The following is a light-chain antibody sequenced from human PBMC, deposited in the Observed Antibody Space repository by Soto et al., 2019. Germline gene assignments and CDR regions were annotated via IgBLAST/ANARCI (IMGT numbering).Light chain of an antibody. Sequence: QSVLTQPHSVSGAPGQSVPISCTGTRSNIGAGYDIHWYQQPPGTAPKLVIYNNHNRPSGVPDRFSGSKSGTSGSLAITGLQAEDEADYFCQSYDCTLTGVIYGGGTKLAVL. CDR1: RSNIGAGYD. CDR3: QSYDCTLTGVI. CDR2: NNH. V-gene: IGLV1-40*01. J-gene: IGLJ2*01.